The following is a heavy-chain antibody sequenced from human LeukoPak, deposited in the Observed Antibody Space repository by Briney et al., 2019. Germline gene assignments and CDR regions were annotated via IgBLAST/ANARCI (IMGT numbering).Heavy chain of an antibody. V-gene: IGHV4-4*07. CDR2: LHPGVSV. J-gene: IGHJ6*03. CDR1: GGPMYSYY. D-gene: IGHD3-22*01. Sequence: SETLSLTCTVSGGPMYSYYWSWIRQTAGKGPEWIGRLHPGVSVDYNPSLKSRLTISAEASNQFTLKLSAVTAADTAVYYCAGMKFYDSTGYTPGHYMDVWGKGTTVTVSS. CDR3: AGMKFYDSTGYTPGHYMDV.